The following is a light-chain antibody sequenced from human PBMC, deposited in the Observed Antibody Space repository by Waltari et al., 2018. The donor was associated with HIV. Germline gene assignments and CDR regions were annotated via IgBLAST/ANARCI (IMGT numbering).Light chain of an antibody. Sequence: EIVMTQSPATPSVSPGERATLSCRASQTVSNKLAWFQQRPGQAPRLLIYHASTRATAIPPRFSGSGSGTEFNLTISNLQSEYFAVYYCQQYDNWPPWTFGRGTKVEAK. CDR2: HAS. J-gene: IGKJ1*01. V-gene: IGKV3-15*01. CDR3: QQYDNWPPWT. CDR1: QTVSNK.